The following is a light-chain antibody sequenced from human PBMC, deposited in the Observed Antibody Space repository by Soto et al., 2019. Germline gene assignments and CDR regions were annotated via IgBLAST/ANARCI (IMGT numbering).Light chain of an antibody. J-gene: IGLJ3*02. CDR3: CSYAGSLWV. Sequence: QSALTQPRSVSGSPGQSVTISCTGNSSDVGGYNYVSWYQQHPGKAPKLMIYDVSKRPSGVPDRFSGSKSGNTASLTISGLQAEDEADYYCCSYAGSLWVFGGGTKLTVL. V-gene: IGLV2-11*01. CDR2: DVS. CDR1: SSDVGGYNY.